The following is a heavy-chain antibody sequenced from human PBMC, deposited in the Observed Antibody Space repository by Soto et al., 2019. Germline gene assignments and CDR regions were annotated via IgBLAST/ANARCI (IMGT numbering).Heavy chain of an antibody. CDR1: GGSISSYY. CDR2: IYYSGST. D-gene: IGHD3-10*01. J-gene: IGHJ6*02. Sequence: SETLSLTCTVSGGSISSYYWSWIRQPPGKGLEWIGYIYYSGSTNYNPSLKSRVTISVDTSKNQFSLKLSSVTAADTAVYYCARRGYYYGSGKLYYYYGMDVWGQGTTVTVSS. CDR3: ARRGYYYGSGKLYYYYGMDV. V-gene: IGHV4-59*08.